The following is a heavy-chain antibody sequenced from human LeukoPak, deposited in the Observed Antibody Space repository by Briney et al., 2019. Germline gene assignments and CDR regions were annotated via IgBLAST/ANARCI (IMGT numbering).Heavy chain of an antibody. D-gene: IGHD3-22*01. CDR2: IRSKAYGGTT. CDR3: TRQGSGYYSY. CDR1: GFTFSSSE. Sequence: GGSLRLSCAASGFTFSSSEMNWVRQAPGKGLEWVGFIRSKAYGGTTEYAASVKGRFIISRDDSKSIAYLQMNSLKTEDTAVYYCTRQGSGYYSYWGQGTLVTVSS. V-gene: IGHV3-49*04. J-gene: IGHJ4*02.